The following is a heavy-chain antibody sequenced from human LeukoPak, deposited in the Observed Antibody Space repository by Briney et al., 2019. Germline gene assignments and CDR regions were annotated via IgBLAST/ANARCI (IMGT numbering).Heavy chain of an antibody. D-gene: IGHD2-2*01. V-gene: IGHV3-23*01. CDR1: GFTFSSYA. Sequence: GGSLRLTCAASGFTFSSYAMSWVRQAPGKGLEWVSTISGSGGRTNNADSVKGRFTISRDNSKNTLYLQMNSLRAEDTAVYYCARIGLEVPAANYWGQGTLVTVSS. J-gene: IGHJ4*02. CDR3: ARIGLEVPAANY. CDR2: ISGSGGRT.